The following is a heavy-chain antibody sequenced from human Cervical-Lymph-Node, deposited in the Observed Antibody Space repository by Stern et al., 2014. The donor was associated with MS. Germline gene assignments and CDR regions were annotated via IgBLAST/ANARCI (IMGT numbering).Heavy chain of an antibody. Sequence: QMQLVQSGAEVKKPGASVKVSCKASGYTFTGYNIHWVRQAPGQGLEWMGRINPNSGGTNSAQKFQGRVTMTRDTSISTAYMELRRLRSDDTAFYYCARVERYYDSSGYETNWYFDFWGRGSLVIVSS. CDR1: GYTFTGYN. D-gene: IGHD3-22*01. CDR3: ARVERYYDSSGYETNWYFDF. V-gene: IGHV1-2*06. J-gene: IGHJ2*01. CDR2: INPNSGGT.